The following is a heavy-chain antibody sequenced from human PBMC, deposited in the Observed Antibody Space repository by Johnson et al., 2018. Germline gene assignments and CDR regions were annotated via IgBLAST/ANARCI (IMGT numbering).Heavy chain of an antibody. D-gene: IGHD3-10*01. Sequence: QLVESGGGVVQPGGSLRLSCAASGFTFSSYGMHWVRQAPGKGLEWVAVISYDGSNKYYADSVKGRFTISRDNSKNTLYLQMNSLRAEDTAVYYCAKEGWVWCGGLQSSYMDVWGQGTTVTVSS. CDR3: AKEGWVWCGGLQSSYMDV. V-gene: IGHV3-30*18. J-gene: IGHJ6*03. CDR2: ISYDGSNK. CDR1: GFTFSSYG.